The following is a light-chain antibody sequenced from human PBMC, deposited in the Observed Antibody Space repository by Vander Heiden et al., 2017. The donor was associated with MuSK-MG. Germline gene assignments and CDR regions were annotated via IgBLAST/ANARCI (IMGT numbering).Light chain of an antibody. CDR2: GTS. Sequence: EIVLTQSPGTLSLSPGERATLSCRASQSVSSSCLAWYQQKLGQAPRLLIYGTSSRATGIPDRFSGSGSGTDFTLTISRLEPEDFAVYYCQHYGNSPPLTFGGGTKVXIK. CDR3: QHYGNSPPLT. J-gene: IGKJ4*01. V-gene: IGKV3-20*01. CDR1: QSVSSSC.